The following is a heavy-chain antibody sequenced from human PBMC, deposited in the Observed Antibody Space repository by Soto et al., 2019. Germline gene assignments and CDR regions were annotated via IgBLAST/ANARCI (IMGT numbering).Heavy chain of an antibody. V-gene: IGHV1-69*01. CDR3: ARSSSNYGGYYYYYGMDV. CDR2: IIPIFGTA. J-gene: IGHJ6*02. D-gene: IGHD4-4*01. CDR1: GGTFSSYA. Sequence: QVQLVQSGAEVKKPGSSVKVSCKASGGTFSSYAISWVRQAPGQGLEWMGGIIPIFGTANYAQKFQGRVTITADESTITAYMELSSLRSEDTAVYYCARSSSNYGGYYYYYGMDVWGQGTTVTVSS.